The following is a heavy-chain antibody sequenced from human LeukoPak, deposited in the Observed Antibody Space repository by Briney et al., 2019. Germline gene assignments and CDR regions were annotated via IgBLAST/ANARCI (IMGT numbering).Heavy chain of an antibody. J-gene: IGHJ4*02. V-gene: IGHV3-30*03. Sequence: SGGSLRLSCAASGFTFSSYGMHWVRQAPGKGLEWVAVISYDGSNKYYADSVKGRFPISRDNSKNTLYLQMNSLRAEDTAVYYCATRMRCSSGWLKIDYWGQGTLVTVSS. CDR1: GFTFSSYG. CDR2: ISYDGSNK. CDR3: ATRMRCSSGWLKIDY. D-gene: IGHD6-19*01.